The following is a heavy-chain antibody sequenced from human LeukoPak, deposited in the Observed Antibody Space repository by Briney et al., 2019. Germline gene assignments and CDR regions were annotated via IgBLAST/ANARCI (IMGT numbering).Heavy chain of an antibody. D-gene: IGHD5-18*01. CDR2: IIPIFGTA. CDR1: GGTFSSYA. V-gene: IGHV1-69*13. Sequence: GASVTVSCKASGGTFSSYAISWVRQAPGQGLEWMGGIIPIFGTANYAQKFQGRVTITADESTSTAYMELSSLRSEDTAVYYCARTDTVDAFDIWGQGTMVTVSS. CDR3: ARTDTVDAFDI. J-gene: IGHJ3*02.